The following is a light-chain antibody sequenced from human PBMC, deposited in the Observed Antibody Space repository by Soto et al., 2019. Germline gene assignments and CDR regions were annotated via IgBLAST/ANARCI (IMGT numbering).Light chain of an antibody. CDR1: QSVSSN. CDR3: QAYNSWLWT. Sequence: EGVDTLSCRASQSVSSNLAWYQQRPGQAPRLLIYGASTRATGIPARFSGSGSGTEFTLALRCLQSEDFAVYICQAYNSWLWTFGQGTKVDIK. J-gene: IGKJ1*01. V-gene: IGKV3-15*01. CDR2: GAS.